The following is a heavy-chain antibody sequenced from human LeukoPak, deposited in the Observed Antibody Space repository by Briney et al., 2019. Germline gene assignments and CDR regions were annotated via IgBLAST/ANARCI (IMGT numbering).Heavy chain of an antibody. Sequence: SETLSLTCAVYGGSFSGYYWSWIRQPPGKGLEWIGEINHSGSTNYNPSLKSRVTISVDTSKNQFSLKLSSVTAEDTAVYYCAKDPGYCSGGSCYYFDYWGQGTLVTVSS. J-gene: IGHJ4*02. CDR3: AKDPGYCSGGSCYYFDY. D-gene: IGHD2-15*01. CDR2: INHSGST. CDR1: GGSFSGYY. V-gene: IGHV4-34*01.